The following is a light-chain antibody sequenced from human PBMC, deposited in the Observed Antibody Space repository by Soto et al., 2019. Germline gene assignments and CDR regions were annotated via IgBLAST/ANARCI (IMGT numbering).Light chain of an antibody. CDR2: GAS. CDR3: QQFGDSLT. CDR1: QSVSSSY. J-gene: IGKJ4*01. V-gene: IGKV3-20*01. Sequence: ETVLTQSPGTLSLSPGERATLSCRASQSVSSSYLAWYQQKPGQAPRLLIYGASTRATGIPDRFSGSGSGTEFTLSVSRLEPEDFAVYYCQQFGDSLTFGGGTKVEI.